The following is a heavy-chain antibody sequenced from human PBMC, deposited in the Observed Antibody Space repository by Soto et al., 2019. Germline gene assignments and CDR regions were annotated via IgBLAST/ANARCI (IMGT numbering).Heavy chain of an antibody. J-gene: IGHJ6*02. CDR2: IIPIFGTA. CDR1: GGTFSSYA. CDR3: ARADTAMAEYYYYGMDV. D-gene: IGHD5-18*01. Sequence: SVKVSCKASGGTFSSYAISWVRQAPGQGLEWMGGIIPIFGTANYAQKFQGRVTITADESTSTAYMELSSLRSEDTAVYYCARADTAMAEYYYYGMDVWGQGTTVTVS. V-gene: IGHV1-69*13.